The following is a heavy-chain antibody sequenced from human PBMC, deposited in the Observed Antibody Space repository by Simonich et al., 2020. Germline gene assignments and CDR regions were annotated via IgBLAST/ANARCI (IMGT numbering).Heavy chain of an antibody. CDR1: GYTLTGYY. Sequence: QVQLVQSGAEVKKPGASVKVSCQASGYTLTGYYMPWVRQAPGQGCEGMGWINPNSGGTNYAQKVQGRVTMTRDTSSSTAYMELSRLRSDDTAVYYCARVRFEAFDIWGQGTMVTVSS. CDR3: ARVRFEAFDI. V-gene: IGHV1-2*02. CDR2: INPNSGGT. J-gene: IGHJ3*02.